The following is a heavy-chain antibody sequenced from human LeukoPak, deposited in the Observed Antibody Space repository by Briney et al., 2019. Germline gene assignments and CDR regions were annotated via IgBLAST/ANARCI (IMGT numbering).Heavy chain of an antibody. CDR1: GFSFSTTW. CDR3: ARAKRNGFDI. V-gene: IGHV3-74*01. Sequence: PGGSLRLSCAASGFSFSTTWMHWVRQAPGQGLVWVSRVTSDGTSTTYADSVKGRFTISRDNAKNTLYLQMDSLRAEDTAVYYCARAKRNGFDIWGQGTMVTVSS. CDR2: VTSDGTST. J-gene: IGHJ3*02.